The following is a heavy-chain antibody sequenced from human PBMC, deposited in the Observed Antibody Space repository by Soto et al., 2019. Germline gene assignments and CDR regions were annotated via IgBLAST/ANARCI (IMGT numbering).Heavy chain of an antibody. CDR1: GFTFSSYE. CDR2: ISSSGSTI. V-gene: IGHV3-48*03. Sequence: GGSLRLSCAASGFTFSSYEMNWVRQAPGKGLEWVSYISSSGSTIYYADSVKGRFTISRDNAKNSLYLQMNSLRAEDTAVYYCARDLSPPYSTSGWFDPWGQVTLVTVSS. CDR3: ARDLSPPYSTSGWFDP. D-gene: IGHD2-2*01. J-gene: IGHJ5*02.